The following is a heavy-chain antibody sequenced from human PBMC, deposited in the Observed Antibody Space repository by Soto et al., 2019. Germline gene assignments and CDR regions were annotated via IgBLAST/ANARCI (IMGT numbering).Heavy chain of an antibody. CDR2: IYYSGST. D-gene: IGHD5-18*01. V-gene: IGHV4-30-4*02. CDR3: ARDLQGYGYFDY. CDR1: GGSISSGDYY. J-gene: IGHJ4*02. Sequence: PSETLSLTCTVSGGSISSGDYYWSWIRQPPGKGLEWIGYIYYSGSTYYNPSLKSRVTISVDTSKNQFSLKLSSVTAADTAVYYCARDLQGYGYFDYWGQGTLVTVSS.